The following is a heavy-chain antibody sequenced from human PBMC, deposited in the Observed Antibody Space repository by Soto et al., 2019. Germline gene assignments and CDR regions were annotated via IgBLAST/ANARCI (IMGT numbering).Heavy chain of an antibody. CDR3: ARSTVVTEY. J-gene: IGHJ4*02. CDR2: MNPNSGNT. V-gene: IGHV1-8*01. D-gene: IGHD2-15*01. Sequence: QVQLVQSGAEVKKPGASVKVSCKASGYTFTSYDINWVRQATGQGLEWMGWMNPNSGNTGYAQKFQGRVTMTRNTSRSAAYMELSSVRSEVTAVYYWARSTVVTEYWGQGTLVTVSS. CDR1: GYTFTSYD.